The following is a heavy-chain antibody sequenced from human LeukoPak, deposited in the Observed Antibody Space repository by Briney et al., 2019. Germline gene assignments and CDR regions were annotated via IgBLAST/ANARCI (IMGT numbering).Heavy chain of an antibody. J-gene: IGHJ3*02. Sequence: PGASLRLSCAASGFTFSSYAMSWVRQAPGKGLEWVSAISGSGGSSYYADSVKGRFTISRDNSKNTLYLQMNSLRAEDTAVYYCAKEIIGSGSWYSPAFDIWGQGTMVTVSS. D-gene: IGHD6-13*01. CDR1: GFTFSSYA. CDR3: AKEIIGSGSWYSPAFDI. V-gene: IGHV3-23*01. CDR2: ISGSGGSS.